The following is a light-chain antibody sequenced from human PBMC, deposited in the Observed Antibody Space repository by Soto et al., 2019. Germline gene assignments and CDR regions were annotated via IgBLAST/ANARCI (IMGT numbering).Light chain of an antibody. CDR2: NTT. J-gene: IGLJ2*01. V-gene: IGLV8-61*01. CDR1: SGSVSTSYY. Sequence: QTVVTQEPSFSVSPGGTVILTCGLTSGSVSTSYYPSWYQQSPGLAPRTLIYNTTTRSSGVPDRFSGSIDISSNSASLTISGLKTEDEADYFCQSFDSDNVVFGGGTKVTVL. CDR3: QSFDSDNVV.